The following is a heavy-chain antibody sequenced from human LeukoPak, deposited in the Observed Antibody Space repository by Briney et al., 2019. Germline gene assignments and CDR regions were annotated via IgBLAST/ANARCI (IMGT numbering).Heavy chain of an antibody. J-gene: IGHJ4*02. CDR3: ARVGTVVTTFDY. CDR2: IDPNSGGT. D-gene: IGHD4-23*01. CDR1: GYTFTGYY. V-gene: IGHV1-2*02. Sequence: VASVKVSCKASGYTFTGYYMHWVRQAPGQGLEWMGWIDPNSGGTNYAQKFQGRVTMTRDTSISTAYMELSRLRSDDTAVYYCARVGTVVTTFDYWGQGTLVTVSS.